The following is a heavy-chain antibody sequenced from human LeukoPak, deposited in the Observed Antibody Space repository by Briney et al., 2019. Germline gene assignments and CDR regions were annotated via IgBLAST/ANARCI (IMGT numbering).Heavy chain of an antibody. D-gene: IGHD3-22*01. CDR3: ASLKNYYDSSGYLVTDAFDI. V-gene: IGHV1-8*02. CDR1: GYTFTSYK. J-gene: IGHJ3*02. CDR2: MNPNSGNT. Sequence: ASVKVSCKASGYTFTSYKINWVRQPTGQGLEWMGWMNPNSGNTGYAQKFQGRVTMTTDTSTSTAYMELRSLKSDDTAVYYCASLKNYYDSSGYLVTDAFDIWGQGTMVTVSS.